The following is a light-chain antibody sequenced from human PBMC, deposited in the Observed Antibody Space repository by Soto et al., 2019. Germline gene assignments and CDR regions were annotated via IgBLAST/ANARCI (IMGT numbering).Light chain of an antibody. CDR1: RTDGDGHDY. V-gene: IGLV2-14*03. J-gene: IGLJ1*01. Sequence: QSALTQPASVSGSPGQSIAISCIGVRTDGDGHDYVSWYQQHPGQAPQLIIYDVYNRPSGVSDRFSGSKSGNTASLIISGPQAEDAADYFCTSYTASSPFYGFGAGTKVTVL. CDR2: DVY. CDR3: TSYTASSPFYG.